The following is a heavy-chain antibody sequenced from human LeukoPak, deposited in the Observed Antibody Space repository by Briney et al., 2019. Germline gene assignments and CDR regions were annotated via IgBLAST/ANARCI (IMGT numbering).Heavy chain of an antibody. V-gene: IGHV3-7*01. D-gene: IGHD3-3*01. CDR1: GFIFSDFW. CDR2: IKQDGSDI. CDR3: ARDPSYYDFWSGYNDY. J-gene: IGHJ4*02. Sequence: GGSLRLSCAASGFIFSDFWMSWVRQAPGKGLEWVANIKQDGSDISYVDSVKGRFTISRDNAKNSLYLQMNSLRAEDTAVYYCARDPSYYDFWSGYNDYWGQGTLVTVSS.